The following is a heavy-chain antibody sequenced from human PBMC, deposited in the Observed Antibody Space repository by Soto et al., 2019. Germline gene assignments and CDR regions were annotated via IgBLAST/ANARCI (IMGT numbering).Heavy chain of an antibody. D-gene: IGHD3-22*01. Sequence: SENLSLTYTVSVISIISSSYYWGWNRQPPGKGMERIGRIYYSGSTYYTPSLKSRFTIFVDTSKNQFSLKLSSVTAADTAVYYCARRLYYDSSGFEGGGMDVCGQGTTVS. CDR2: IYYSGST. CDR1: VISIISSSYY. CDR3: ARRLYYDSSGFEGGGMDV. V-gene: IGHV4-39*01. J-gene: IGHJ6*02.